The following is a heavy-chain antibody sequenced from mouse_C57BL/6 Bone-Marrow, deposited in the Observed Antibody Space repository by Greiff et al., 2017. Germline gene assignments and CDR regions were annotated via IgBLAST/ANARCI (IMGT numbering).Heavy chain of an antibody. D-gene: IGHD3-2*02. Sequence: EVHLVESGGGLVQPGASLKLSCESYEYAFPSHDMSWVRQTPEKRLELVAAINRDGGSTYYPDTMERRFIISRDNTKNTLYLQMSSLRSEDTALYYCARRQLRPLYWGQGTTLTVSS. J-gene: IGHJ2*01. V-gene: IGHV5-2*01. CDR1: EYAFPSHD. CDR2: INRDGGST. CDR3: ARRQLRPLY.